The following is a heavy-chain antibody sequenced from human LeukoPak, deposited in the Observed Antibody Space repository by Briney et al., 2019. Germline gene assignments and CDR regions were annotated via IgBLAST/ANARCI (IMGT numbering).Heavy chain of an antibody. Sequence: PSETLSLTCTVSGGSIGSYYWNWIRQPPGKGLEYIGYIYYSGSANYNPSLKGRVTKSVDTSKNQFSLKLSSVTAADTAVYYCARGGRFGGHDAFDIWGQGTMVTVSS. CDR2: IYYSGSA. CDR3: ARGGRFGGHDAFDI. V-gene: IGHV4-59*01. D-gene: IGHD3-10*01. CDR1: GGSIGSYY. J-gene: IGHJ3*02.